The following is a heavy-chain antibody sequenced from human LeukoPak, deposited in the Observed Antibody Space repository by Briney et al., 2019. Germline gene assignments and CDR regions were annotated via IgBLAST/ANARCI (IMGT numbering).Heavy chain of an antibody. D-gene: IGHD3-3*01. J-gene: IGHJ4*02. CDR3: ARGGSFGVDRNDY. Sequence: GGSLRLSCAASGFSFSSYWMQWVRQAPGKGLVWVSRINTDGSSRSYADSVKGRFTISRDNAKNSLYLQMNSLRVEDTAVYYCARGGSFGVDRNDYWGQGTLVTVSS. V-gene: IGHV3-74*01. CDR2: INTDGSSR. CDR1: GFSFSSYW.